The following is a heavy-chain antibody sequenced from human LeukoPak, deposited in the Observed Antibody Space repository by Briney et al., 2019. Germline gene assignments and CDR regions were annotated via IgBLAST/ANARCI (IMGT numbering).Heavy chain of an antibody. CDR1: GGSISSYY. J-gene: IGHJ5*02. D-gene: IGHD2-15*01. CDR3: ASQVVAATNWFDP. CDR2: IFYTGST. V-gene: IGHV4-59*12. Sequence: SETLSLTCTVSGGSISSYYWSWIRQPPGKGLEWIGYIFYTGSTNYNPSLKSRVTISVDTSKNQFSLKLSSVTAADTAVYYCASQVVAATNWFDPWGQGTLVTVSS.